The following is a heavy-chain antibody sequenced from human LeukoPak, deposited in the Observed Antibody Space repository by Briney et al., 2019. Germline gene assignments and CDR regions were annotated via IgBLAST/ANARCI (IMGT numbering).Heavy chain of an antibody. V-gene: IGHV4-59*01. CDR1: GGSISSYY. CDR2: IYDSGST. J-gene: IGHJ4*02. Sequence: PSETLSLTCTVSGGSISSYYWSWIRQPPGKGLEWIGYIYDSGSTNYNPSLKSRVTISVDISKNQFSPKLSSVTAADTAVYYCARDKGPLLVAGTDYWGQGTLVTVSS. D-gene: IGHD6-19*01. CDR3: ARDKGPLLVAGTDY.